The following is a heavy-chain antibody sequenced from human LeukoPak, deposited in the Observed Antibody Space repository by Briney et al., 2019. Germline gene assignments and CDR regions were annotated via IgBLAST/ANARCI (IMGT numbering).Heavy chain of an antibody. Sequence: GGSLRLSCVASGFTFSTYRMNWVRQSPGRRLEWVSDISSSSSSIYYADSVKGRFAISRDNAKNSLYLQMNSLRAEDTALYYCARVVWSGSYYYYMDVWGKGTTVTVSS. V-gene: IGHV3-48*04. D-gene: IGHD3-3*01. CDR3: ARVVWSGSYYYYMDV. J-gene: IGHJ6*03. CDR2: ISSSSSSI. CDR1: GFTFSTYR.